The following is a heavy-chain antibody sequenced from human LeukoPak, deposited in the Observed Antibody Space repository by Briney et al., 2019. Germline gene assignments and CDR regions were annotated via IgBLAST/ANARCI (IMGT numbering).Heavy chain of an antibody. CDR3: ARGRCISTTCYGGVYFDY. CDR1: GFTFSSYG. J-gene: IGHJ4*02. V-gene: IGHV3-48*02. D-gene: IGHD2-2*01. CDR2: ISRSISTI. Sequence: GGSLRLSCAASGFTFSSYGVNWVRQAPGKGLEWVSYISRSISTIYYADSVKGRFTISRDNAKNSLYLQMNSLRDDDTAVYYCARGRCISTTCYGGVYFDYWGQGTLVTVSS.